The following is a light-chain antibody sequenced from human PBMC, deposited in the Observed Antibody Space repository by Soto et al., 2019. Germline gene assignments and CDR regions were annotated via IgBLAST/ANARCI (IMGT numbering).Light chain of an antibody. J-gene: IGKJ1*01. CDR2: GAS. CDR3: QQSHSVPLT. V-gene: IGKV1-39*01. CDR1: QTIITY. Sequence: DIQMTQSPSSLSASVGDRVTNTCRASQTIITYLNWYQQKPGKAPKLLIHGASTLQSGVPSRFSGSGSGTDFTLTISSLQPEDFATYYCQQSHSVPLTFGQGTKVEIK.